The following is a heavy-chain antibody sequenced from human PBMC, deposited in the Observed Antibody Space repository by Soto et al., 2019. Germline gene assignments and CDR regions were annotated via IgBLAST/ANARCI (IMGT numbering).Heavy chain of an antibody. D-gene: IGHD4-17*01. CDR3: ARETYGDYVGYFDP. CDR1: GGAIASSSYY. J-gene: IGHJ4*02. V-gene: IGHV4-39*07. CDR2: IYYSGRA. Sequence: SETLSLNRSITGGAIASSSYYWASIRQPPGKGLEWIGSIYYSGRAYYSPFLKSRVTISVDTSKNQFSLKLSSLTAADTAVYYCARETYGDYVGYFDPWGQG.